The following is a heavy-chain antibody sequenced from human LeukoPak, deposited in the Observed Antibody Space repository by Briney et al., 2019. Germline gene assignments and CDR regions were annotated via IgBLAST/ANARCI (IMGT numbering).Heavy chain of an antibody. D-gene: IGHD2-2*01. V-gene: IGHV3-21*01. J-gene: IGHJ4*02. CDR3: ARGSTSCYDY. CDR1: GFTFSSYS. Sequence: GGPLRLSCAASGFTFSSYSMNWVRQAPGKGLEWVSSISSSSSYIYYADSVKGRFTISRDNAKNSLYLQMNSLRAEDTAVYYCARGSTSCYDYWGRGTLVTVSS. CDR2: ISSSSSYI.